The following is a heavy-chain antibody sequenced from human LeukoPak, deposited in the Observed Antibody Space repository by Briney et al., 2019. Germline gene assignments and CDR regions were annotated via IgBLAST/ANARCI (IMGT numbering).Heavy chain of an antibody. V-gene: IGHV5-51*01. CDR2: IYPGDPDT. D-gene: IGHD5-24*01. Sequence: PGESLKISCKGSGYSFTNYWIGWVRQMPGKGLEWMGIIYPGDPDTRYSPSFQGQVTISADKSISTAYLQWSSLKASDTAMFYCARLSGFYGKRNRDMSPDEPFDYWGQGTLVTVSS. CDR1: GYSFTNYW. J-gene: IGHJ4*02. CDR3: ARLSGFYGKRNRDMSPDEPFDY.